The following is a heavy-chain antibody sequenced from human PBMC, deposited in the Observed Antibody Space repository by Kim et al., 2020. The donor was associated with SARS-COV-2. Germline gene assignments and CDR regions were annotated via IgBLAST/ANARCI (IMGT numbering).Heavy chain of an antibody. CDR3: VRDFDF. CDR2: KEDGRAK. Sequence: KEDGRAKYYVDSVKGRFFIARDNAKKLLYLQMNSLTGDDTAVYYCVRDFDFWGQGVLVTVSS. J-gene: IGHJ4*02. V-gene: IGHV3-7*01.